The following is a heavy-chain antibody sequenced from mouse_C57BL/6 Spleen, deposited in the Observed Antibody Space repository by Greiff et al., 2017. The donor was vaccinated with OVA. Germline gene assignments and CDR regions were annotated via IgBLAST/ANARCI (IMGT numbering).Heavy chain of an antibody. J-gene: IGHJ3*01. D-gene: IGHD2-4*01. Sequence: EVQRVESGPELVKPGASVKISCKASGYSFTDYNMNWVKQSNGKSLEWIGVINPNYGTTSYNQKFKGKATLTVDQSSSTAYMQLNSLTSEDSAVYYCARGDFYYDYDRGLCAYWGQGTLVIVSA. CDR1: GYSFTDYN. CDR2: INPNYGTT. CDR3: ARGDFYYDYDRGLCAY. V-gene: IGHV1-39*01.